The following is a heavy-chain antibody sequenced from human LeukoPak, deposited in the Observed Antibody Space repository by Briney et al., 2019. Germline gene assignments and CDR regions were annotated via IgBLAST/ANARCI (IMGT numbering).Heavy chain of an antibody. D-gene: IGHD3-22*01. CDR2: ISYSGSTYISYSAIT. V-gene: IGHV4-31*03. J-gene: IGHJ5*02. CDR3: ARGSVGYYDSSGYYH. Sequence: ASETLSLTCTVSGGSIRSGGHFWSWIRQHPGKGLEWIGYISYSGSTYISYSAITYYNPSLKSRLTMSVDTSNNQFSLKLSSVTAADTAVYYCARGSVGYYDSSGYYHWGQGTLVTVSS. CDR1: GGSIRSGGHF.